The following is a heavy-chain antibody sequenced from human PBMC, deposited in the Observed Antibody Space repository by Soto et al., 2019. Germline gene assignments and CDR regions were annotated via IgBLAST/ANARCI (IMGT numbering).Heavy chain of an antibody. CDR1: VDSVSSNSAA. CDR2: TYYRSKWYN. D-gene: IGHD3-3*01. J-gene: IGHJ6*02. CDR3: AKSRVGIFGVVYYYYGMDV. V-gene: IGHV6-1*01. Sequence: SQTLSLTCAISVDSVSSNSAAWNWIRQSPSRGLEWLGRTYYRSKWYNDYAVSVKSRITINPDTSKNQFSLQLNSVTPEDTAVYYCAKSRVGIFGVVYYYYGMDVWGQGTTVTVSS.